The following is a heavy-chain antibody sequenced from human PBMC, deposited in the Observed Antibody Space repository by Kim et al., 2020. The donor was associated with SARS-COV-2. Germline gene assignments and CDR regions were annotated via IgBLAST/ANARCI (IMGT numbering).Heavy chain of an antibody. CDR1: GFSLSTSGMC. CDR3: ARIPSGRDGYGGLDY. J-gene: IGHJ4*02. CDR2: IDWDDDK. D-gene: IGHD5-12*01. V-gene: IGHV2-70*01. Sequence: SGPTLVKLTQTLTLTCTFSGFSLSTSGMCVSWIRQPPGKALEWLALIDWDDDKYYSTSLKTRLTISKDTSKNQVVLTMTNMDPVDTATYYCARIPSGRDGYGGLDYWGQGTLVTVSS.